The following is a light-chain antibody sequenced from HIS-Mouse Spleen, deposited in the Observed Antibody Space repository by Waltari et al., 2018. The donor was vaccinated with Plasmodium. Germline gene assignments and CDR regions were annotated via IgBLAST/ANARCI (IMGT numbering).Light chain of an antibody. CDR2: GAS. CDR3: QQYNNWSFT. Sequence: EIVMTQSPATLSVSPGESATLSCRASQSVSSNLVWYQQKPGQAPRLLLYGASTRATGIPARFSGSGSGTEFTLTIRSLQSEDFAVYYWQQYNNWSFTFGPGTKVDIK. CDR1: QSVSSN. V-gene: IGKV3-15*01. J-gene: IGKJ3*01.